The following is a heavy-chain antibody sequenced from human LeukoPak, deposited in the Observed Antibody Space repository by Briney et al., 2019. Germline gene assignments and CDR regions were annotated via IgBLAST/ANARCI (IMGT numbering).Heavy chain of an antibody. Sequence: ASVKVSCKASGYTFTSYDINWVRQATGQGLEWMGWMNPNSGNTGYAQKFQGRATMTRNTSISTAYMELSSLRSEDTAVYYCARVSYGDYGYYYYMDVWGKGTTVTISS. D-gene: IGHD4-17*01. V-gene: IGHV1-8*01. CDR2: MNPNSGNT. CDR1: GYTFTSYD. CDR3: ARVSYGDYGYYYYMDV. J-gene: IGHJ6*03.